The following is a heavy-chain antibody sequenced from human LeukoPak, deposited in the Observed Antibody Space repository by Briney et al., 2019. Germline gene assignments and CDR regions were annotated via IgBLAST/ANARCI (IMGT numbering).Heavy chain of an antibody. CDR1: GFTFSSYW. CDR2: VNNDGSTT. J-gene: IGHJ4*02. D-gene: IGHD6-13*01. Sequence: TGGSLRLSCAASGFTFSSYWMHWVRQAPGKWLVWVSRVNNDGSTTNYADSVKGRFTISRDNTKNTLYLQMNSLRAEDTAVYFCLAAAGTIGWGQGTRVTVSS. CDR3: LAAAGTIG. V-gene: IGHV3-74*01.